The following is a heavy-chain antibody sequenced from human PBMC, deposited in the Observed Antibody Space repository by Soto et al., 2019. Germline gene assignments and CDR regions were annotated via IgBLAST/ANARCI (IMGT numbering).Heavy chain of an antibody. Sequence: SETLSLTCTVSSGSISNYYWSWIRQPPGQGLEWIGFIYYTGSTNYNPSLKSQVTISLDTSKNQFSLKLSSVTLADTAVYYCAGVWVIAATIPWCDPWGKGTLVTVSS. CDR3: AGVWVIAATIPWCDP. D-gene: IGHD6-13*01. CDR1: SGSISNYY. J-gene: IGHJ5*02. CDR2: IYYTGST. V-gene: IGHV4-59*01.